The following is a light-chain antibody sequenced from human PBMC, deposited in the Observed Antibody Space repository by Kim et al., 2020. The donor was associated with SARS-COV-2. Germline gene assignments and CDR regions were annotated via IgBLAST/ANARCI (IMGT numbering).Light chain of an antibody. CDR1: QSVSSNH. CDR3: PEYSMTPPST. V-gene: IGKV3-20*01. Sequence: EIVLTQSPGTLSLSPGERATLSCRASQSVSSNHLAWYQQKPGQAPRLLIYGASSTATGTPDRFSGSGSGADFTLTISRLEPEDFVVYYFPEYSMTPPSTFGERTPMGI. J-gene: IGKJ5*01. CDR2: GAS.